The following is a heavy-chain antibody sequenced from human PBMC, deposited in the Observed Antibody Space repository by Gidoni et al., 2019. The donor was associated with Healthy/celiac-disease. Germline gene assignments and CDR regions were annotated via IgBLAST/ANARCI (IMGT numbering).Heavy chain of an antibody. D-gene: IGHD6-19*01. CDR2: ISYDGSNK. J-gene: IGHJ4*02. CDR3: ARSGRDSSGWYGAFDY. CDR1: GFTFSSSA. Sequence: QVQLVASGGGVVQPGRSLRLSCAASGFTFSSSAMHWVRQAPGKGLEWVAVISYDGSNKYYADSVKGRFTISRDNSKNTLYLQMNSLRAEDTAVYYCARSGRDSSGWYGAFDYWGQGTLVTVSS. V-gene: IGHV3-30-3*01.